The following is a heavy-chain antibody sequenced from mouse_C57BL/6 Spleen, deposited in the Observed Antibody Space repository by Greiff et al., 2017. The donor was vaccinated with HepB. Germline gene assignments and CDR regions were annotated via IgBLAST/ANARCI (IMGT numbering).Heavy chain of an antibody. CDR1: GFSLSTSGMG. J-gene: IGHJ1*03. CDR2: IYWDDDK. Sequence: QVTLKESGPGILQSSQTLSLTCSFSGFSLSTSGMGVSWIRQPSGKGLEWLAHIYWDDDKRYNPSLKSRLTISKDTSRNQVFLKITSVDTADTATYYCARRDSSNWYFDVWGTGTTVTVSS. CDR3: ARRDSSNWYFDV. D-gene: IGHD1-1*01. V-gene: IGHV8-12*01.